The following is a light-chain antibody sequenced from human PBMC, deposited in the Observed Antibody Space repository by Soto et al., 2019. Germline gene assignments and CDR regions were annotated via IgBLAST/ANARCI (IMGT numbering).Light chain of an antibody. Sequence: QSALTQPASVSGSPGQSITISCTGTSSDVGGYNYVSWYQQHPDKAPKLMIYDVSKRPSGVSNRFSGSKSGNTASLTISGPQAEDEAAYYCSSYTNSGTLVFGGGTKLTVL. J-gene: IGLJ3*02. CDR3: SSYTNSGTLV. CDR1: SSDVGGYNY. CDR2: DVS. V-gene: IGLV2-14*03.